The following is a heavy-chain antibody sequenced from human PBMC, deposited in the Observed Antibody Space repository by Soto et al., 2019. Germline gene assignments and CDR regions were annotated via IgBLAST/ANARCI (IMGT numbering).Heavy chain of an antibody. V-gene: IGHV3-23*01. D-gene: IGHD6-19*01. CDR2: IRGSGGST. CDR1: GFTFSSYA. Sequence: EVQLLESGGGLVQPGGSLRLSCAASGFTFSSYAMSWVRQAPGKGLEWVSAIRGSGGSTYYADSVKGRFTISRDNSKKTLYRQMNSLRGEDTAVYYCAKDLISRYGSYLLDYWGRGTLVTVSS. CDR3: AKDLISRYGSYLLDY. J-gene: IGHJ4*02.